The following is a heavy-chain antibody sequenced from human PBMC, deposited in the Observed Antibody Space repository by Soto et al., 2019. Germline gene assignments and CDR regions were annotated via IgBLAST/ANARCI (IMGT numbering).Heavy chain of an antibody. Sequence: ASVKVSCKASGYTFTSYSIHWVRQAPGQRLEWMGWINAGNGNTKYSQKFQGRVTITRDTSANTAYMELSSLRSEDTAFYYCAREYSTSMAKFDYWGQGTLVTVSS. CDR1: GYTFTSYS. CDR2: INAGNGNT. CDR3: AREYSTSMAKFDY. V-gene: IGHV1-3*01. D-gene: IGHD6-6*01. J-gene: IGHJ4*02.